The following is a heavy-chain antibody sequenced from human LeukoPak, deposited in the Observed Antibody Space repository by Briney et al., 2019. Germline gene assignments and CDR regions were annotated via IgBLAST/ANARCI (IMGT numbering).Heavy chain of an antibody. Sequence: PETLSLTCTVSGGSISSSSYYWGWIRQPPGKGLEWIGSIYYSGGTYYNPSLKSRVTISVDTSKNQFSLKLSSVTAADTAVYYCARDPIPWGSGSYWSYWGQGTLVTVSS. CDR2: IYYSGGT. J-gene: IGHJ4*02. CDR1: GGSISSSSYY. D-gene: IGHD3-10*01. CDR3: ARDPIPWGSGSYWSY. V-gene: IGHV4-39*07.